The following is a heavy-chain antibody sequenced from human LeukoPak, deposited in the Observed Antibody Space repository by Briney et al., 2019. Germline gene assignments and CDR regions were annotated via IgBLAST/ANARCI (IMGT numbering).Heavy chain of an antibody. CDR2: ISWYSGSI. CDR1: GFTFDDYA. CDR3: AKDSRGYSYGVFDY. J-gene: IGHJ4*02. D-gene: IGHD5-18*01. V-gene: IGHV3-9*01. Sequence: GGSLRLSCAASGFTFDDYAMHWVRQAPGKGLEWVSGISWYSGSIGYADSVKGRFTISRDNAKNSLYLQMNSLRAEDTALYYCAKDSRGYSYGVFDYWGQGTLVTVSS.